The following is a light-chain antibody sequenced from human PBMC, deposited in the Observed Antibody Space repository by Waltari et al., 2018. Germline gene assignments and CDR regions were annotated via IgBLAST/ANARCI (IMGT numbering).Light chain of an antibody. CDR3: QQYSSYSS. Sequence: DIQMTQSPSSLSASVGDRVTITCRTSQSISNWLAWYQQKPGKAPTLLTYKASILKSGVPSRFSGSGSGTQFTLTISSLQPGDVATYYCQQYSSYSSFGQGTKLEIK. CDR2: KAS. V-gene: IGKV1-5*03. J-gene: IGKJ2*01. CDR1: QSISNW.